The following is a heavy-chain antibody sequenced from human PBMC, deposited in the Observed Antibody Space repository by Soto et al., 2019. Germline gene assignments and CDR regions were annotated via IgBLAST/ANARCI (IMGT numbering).Heavy chain of an antibody. D-gene: IGHD4-17*01. Sequence: SETLSLTCSVSGDSISGSSFYWVWIRQPPWKGLERIGSISYSGGTYNNPSLQSRVTISVDTSKNQFSLKLTSVTAADTAVYYCARRRASDYGGNNHPYYFDYWGQGTPVTVSS. J-gene: IGHJ4*02. V-gene: IGHV4-39*01. CDR2: ISYSGGT. CDR3: ARRRASDYGGNNHPYYFDY. CDR1: GDSISGSSFY.